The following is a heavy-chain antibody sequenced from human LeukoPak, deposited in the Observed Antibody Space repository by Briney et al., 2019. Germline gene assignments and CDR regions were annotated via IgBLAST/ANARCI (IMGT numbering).Heavy chain of an antibody. D-gene: IGHD4-17*01. CDR2: IYHSGST. Sequence: SETLSLTCTASGGSISSYSWSWIRQPPGKGLECIGFIYHSGSTNYNSSLKSRVTISVDTSKNQFSLKLSSVTAADTAVYYCARGGTTVTPGLLWFDPWGQGTLVTVSS. V-gene: IGHV4-59*01. CDR1: GGSISSYS. CDR3: ARGGTTVTPGLLWFDP. J-gene: IGHJ5*02.